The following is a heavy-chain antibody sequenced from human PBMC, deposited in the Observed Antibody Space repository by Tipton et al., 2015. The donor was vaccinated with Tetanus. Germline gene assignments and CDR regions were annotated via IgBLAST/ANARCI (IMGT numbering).Heavy chain of an antibody. V-gene: IGHV4-59*08. J-gene: IGHJ3*02. D-gene: IGHD3-10*01. CDR1: GGSMRGVH. CDR2: FFYSGST. CDR3: ARSNGINAFDI. Sequence: TLSLTCTVSGGSMRGVHWSWIRQPPGKGLEWIGYFFYSGSTNYNPSLKSRVTISVDTSKNQFSLKLTSVTAADTAVYYCARSNGINAFDIWGQGTMVTVSS.